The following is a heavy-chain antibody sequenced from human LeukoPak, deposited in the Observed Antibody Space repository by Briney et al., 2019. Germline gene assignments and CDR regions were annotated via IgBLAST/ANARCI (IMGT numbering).Heavy chain of an antibody. CDR1: GGSISPYC. CDR3: ARSTGSTMFIDY. J-gene: IGHJ4*02. D-gene: IGHD3-10*02. Sequence: KSSETLSLTCTVSGGSISPYCWSWIRQPPGKGLEWLGYIYYSGNTEYKPSLKSRVAMSVDTSKNQFSLRLSSVTAADTAVYYCARSTGSTMFIDYWGRGTLVTVSS. CDR2: IYYSGNT. V-gene: IGHV4-59*01.